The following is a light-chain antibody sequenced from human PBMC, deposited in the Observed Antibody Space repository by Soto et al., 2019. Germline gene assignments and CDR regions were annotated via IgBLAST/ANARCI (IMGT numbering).Light chain of an antibody. V-gene: IGKV1-5*03. CDR3: QQYNSYPWT. CDR1: QSISSW. Sequence: DIQMTQSPSTLSASVGDRVTITCRASQSISSWLAWYQQKPGKAPKLLIYKASSLESGVPSRFSGSGSGTEFTLTLSSLQPDDCATYYCQQYNSYPWTFGQGTKVEIK. J-gene: IGKJ1*01. CDR2: KAS.